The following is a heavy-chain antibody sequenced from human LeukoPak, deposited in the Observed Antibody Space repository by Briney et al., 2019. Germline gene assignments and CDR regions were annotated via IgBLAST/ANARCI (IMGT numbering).Heavy chain of an antibody. CDR3: ARVMSYYDSSGYSLDY. V-gene: IGHV3-64*01. J-gene: IGHJ4*02. CDR1: GFTFSSYA. CDR2: ISRNGGST. D-gene: IGHD3-22*01. Sequence: GGSLRLSCAASGFTFSSYAMHWVRQAPGKGLEYVSAISRNGGSTYYANSVKGRFTISRDNSKDTLYLQMGSLRAEDMAVYYCARVMSYYDSSGYSLDYWGQGTLVTVSS.